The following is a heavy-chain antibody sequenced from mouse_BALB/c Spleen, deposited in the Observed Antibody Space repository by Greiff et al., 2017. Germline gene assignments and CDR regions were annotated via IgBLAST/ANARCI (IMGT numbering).Heavy chain of an antibody. CDR1: GFTFSNYW. CDR2: IRLKSNNYAT. Sequence: EVKLEESGGGLVQPGGSMKLSCVASGFTFSNYWMNWVRQSPEKGLEWVAEIRLKSNNYATHYAESVKGRFTISRDDSKSSVYLQMNNLRAEDTGIYYCTSYGNYKRFAYWGQGTLVTVSA. CDR3: TSYGNYKRFAY. D-gene: IGHD2-10*02. V-gene: IGHV6-6*02. J-gene: IGHJ3*01.